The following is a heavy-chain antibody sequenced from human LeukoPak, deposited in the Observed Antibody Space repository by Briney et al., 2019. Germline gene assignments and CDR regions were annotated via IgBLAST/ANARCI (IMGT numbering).Heavy chain of an antibody. CDR1: GFTVSGHY. CDR2: IYSVGST. D-gene: IGHD1-7*01. J-gene: IGHJ4*02. Sequence: GGSLRLSCAASGFTVSGHYMTWVRQAPGKGLEWVSIIYSVGSTYYADSVEGRFTISRDNAKNSLYLQMNSLRAEDTAVYYCARVGAYNWNYICDCWGQGTLVTVSS. CDR3: ARVGAYNWNYICDC. V-gene: IGHV3-53*01.